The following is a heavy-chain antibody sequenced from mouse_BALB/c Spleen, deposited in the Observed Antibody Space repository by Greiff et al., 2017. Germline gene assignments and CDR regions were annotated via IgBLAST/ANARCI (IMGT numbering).Heavy chain of an antibody. CDR1: GFTFSSYG. CDR2: INSNGGST. J-gene: IGHJ1*01. Sequence: EVNVVESGGGLVQPGGSLKLSCAASGFTFSSYGMSWVRQTPDKRLELVATINSNGGSTYYPDSVKGRFTISRDNAKNTLYLQMSSLKSEDTAMYYCARRGTTGYWYFDVWGAGTTVTVSS. V-gene: IGHV5-6-3*01. CDR3: ARRGTTGYWYFDV. D-gene: IGHD1-1*01.